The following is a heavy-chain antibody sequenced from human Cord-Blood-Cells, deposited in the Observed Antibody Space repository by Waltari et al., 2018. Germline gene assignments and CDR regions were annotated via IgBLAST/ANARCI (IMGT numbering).Heavy chain of an antibody. CDR1: GGSISSYY. CDR3: ARGRSRSFDY. Sequence: QVQLQESGPGLVKPSETLSLTCTVSGGSISSYYWSWIRQPPGKGLEWIGYIYYSGSTNYNPALKSRVTISVDTSKNQFSLKLSSVTAADTAVYYCARGRSRSFDYWGQGTLVTVSS. J-gene: IGHJ4*02. CDR2: IYYSGST. D-gene: IGHD6-13*01. V-gene: IGHV4-59*01.